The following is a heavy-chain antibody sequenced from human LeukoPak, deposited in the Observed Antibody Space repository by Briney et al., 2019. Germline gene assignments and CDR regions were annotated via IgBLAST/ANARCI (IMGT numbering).Heavy chain of an antibody. D-gene: IGHD6-6*01. V-gene: IGHV4-34*01. Sequence: SGTLSLTCAVSGGSFSGYYWSWIRQPPGKGLEGIGEINHSGSTNYNPSLKSRVTISVDTSKNQFSLKLSSVTAADTAVYYCARRSLIAARPGFDYWGQGTLVTVSS. CDR1: GGSFSGYY. CDR3: ARRSLIAARPGFDY. CDR2: INHSGST. J-gene: IGHJ4*02.